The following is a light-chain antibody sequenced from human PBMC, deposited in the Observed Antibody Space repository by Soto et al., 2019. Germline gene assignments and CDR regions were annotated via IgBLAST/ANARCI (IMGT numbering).Light chain of an antibody. V-gene: IGLV2-11*01. CDR3: CSYAGTYTSDVV. J-gene: IGLJ2*01. CDR1: SSDVGSYNY. Sequence: QSALTQPRSVSGSPGQSVTISCTGTSSDVGSYNYVSWYQQHPGKAPKVIIYDVSERPSGVPDRFSGSKIGNTASLTISGLQAEDEADYYCCSYAGTYTSDVVFGGGTKVTVL. CDR2: DVS.